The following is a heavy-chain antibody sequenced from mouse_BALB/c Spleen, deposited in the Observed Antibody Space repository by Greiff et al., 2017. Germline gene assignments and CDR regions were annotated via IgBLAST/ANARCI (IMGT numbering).Heavy chain of an antibody. CDR2: IHPSDSET. CDR1: GYSFTSYW. CDR3: APEGGCLLRADYFES. V-gene: IGHV1S82*01. D-gene: IGHD2-3*01. J-gene: IGHJ2*01. Sequence: QVQLQQPGAELVRPGASVKLSCKASGYSFTSYWMNWVKQRPGQGLEWIGMIHPSDSETRLNQKFKDKATLTVDKSSSTAYMQLSSPTSEDSAVYTPAPEGGCLLRADYFESRGEGNTRTVSS.